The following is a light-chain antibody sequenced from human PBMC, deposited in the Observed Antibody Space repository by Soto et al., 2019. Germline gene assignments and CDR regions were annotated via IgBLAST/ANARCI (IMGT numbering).Light chain of an antibody. CDR2: DAS. J-gene: IGKJ1*01. CDR1: QSVSSR. CDR3: RHYNNWSPET. Sequence: EIVMTQSPATLSVSPGERATLSCRASQSVSSRLAWYQQKRGQAPRLLIYDASTRATGIPARFSGSGSGTEFNLTISSLQSEDFAIYYCRHYNNWSPETFGQGTKVDI. V-gene: IGKV3-15*01.